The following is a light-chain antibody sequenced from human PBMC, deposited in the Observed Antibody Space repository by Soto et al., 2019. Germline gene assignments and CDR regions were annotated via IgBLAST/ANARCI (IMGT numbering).Light chain of an antibody. CDR1: SSDVGGYNY. CDR2: EVS. Sequence: QSVLTQPASVSGSPGQSITISCTGTSSDVGGYNYVSWYQQHPGKAPKLMIYEVSNRPSGVSNRSSGSKSGNTASLTISGLQAEDEADYYCNSYTSSSTLDVFGTGTKVTVL. V-gene: IGLV2-14*01. CDR3: NSYTSSSTLDV. J-gene: IGLJ1*01.